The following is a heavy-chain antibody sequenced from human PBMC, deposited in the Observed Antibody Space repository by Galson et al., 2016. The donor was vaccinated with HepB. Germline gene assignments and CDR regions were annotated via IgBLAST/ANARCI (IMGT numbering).Heavy chain of an antibody. CDR1: GGTSTTSN. CDR3: ARGTHPYYGSGSYWPIAWFDN. CDR2: FIPLLGTT. D-gene: IGHD3-10*01. J-gene: IGHJ5*02. Sequence: SVKVSCKVSGGTSTTSNVNWVRQAPGKGLEWMGGFIPLLGTTKYAEKFQDRLTITADASTGTAFMELRGLNSEDSAMYFCARGTHPYYGSGSYWPIAWFDNWGQGTPVTVSS. V-gene: IGHV1-69*13.